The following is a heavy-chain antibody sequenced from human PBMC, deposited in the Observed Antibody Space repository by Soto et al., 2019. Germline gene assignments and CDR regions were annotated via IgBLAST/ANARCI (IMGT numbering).Heavy chain of an antibody. Sequence: SETLSLTCSVSGVSFSSDSFIWSWVRQFPGKGLEWIGYINYSGTTYYNPSLRSRITMSADPSKNQVSLTLTSVTAADTAVYYCARQGSYWGQGALVTVSS. CDR2: INYSGTT. V-gene: IGHV4-30-4*08. CDR3: ARQGSY. J-gene: IGHJ4*02. CDR1: GVSFSSDSFI.